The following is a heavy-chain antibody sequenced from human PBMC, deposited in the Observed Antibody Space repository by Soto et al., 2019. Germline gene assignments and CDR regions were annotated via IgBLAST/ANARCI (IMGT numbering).Heavy chain of an antibody. Sequence: GGSLRLSCAASGFTFSSYAMSWVRQAPGKGLEWVGRIKSKTDGGTTDYAAPVKGRFTISRDDSKNTLYLQMSSLKTEDTAVYHCTTVNNWNRRPSDYWGQGTMVTVS. CDR3: TTVNNWNRRPSDY. J-gene: IGHJ4*02. D-gene: IGHD1-20*01. V-gene: IGHV3-15*01. CDR2: IKSKTDGGTT. CDR1: GFTFSSYA.